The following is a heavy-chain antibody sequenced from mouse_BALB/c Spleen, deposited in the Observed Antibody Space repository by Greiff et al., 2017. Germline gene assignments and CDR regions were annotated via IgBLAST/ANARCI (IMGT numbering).Heavy chain of an antibody. Sequence: EVKVVESGGGLVQPGGSLKLSCAASGFTFSSYTMSWVRQTPEKRLEWVAYISNGGGSTYYPDTVKGRFTISRDNAKNTLYLQMSSLKSEDTAMYYCARHRGGSSPFYAMDYWGQGTSVTVSS. J-gene: IGHJ4*01. CDR1: GFTFSSYT. D-gene: IGHD1-1*01. V-gene: IGHV5-12-2*01. CDR2: ISNGGGST. CDR3: ARHRGGSSPFYAMDY.